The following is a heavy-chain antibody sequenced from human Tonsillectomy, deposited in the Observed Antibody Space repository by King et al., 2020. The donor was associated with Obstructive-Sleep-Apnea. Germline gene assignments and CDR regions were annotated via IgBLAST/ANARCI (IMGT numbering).Heavy chain of an antibody. CDR1: GFTFDDYA. V-gene: IGHV3-9*01. CDR3: AKDMSSGGYGPSDS. Sequence: VQLVESGGGLVPPGRSLRLSCAASGFTFDDYAIHWVRQAPGKGLEWVSGINWNSGSIGYAASVRGRFTISRDNAKNSVYLQMNSLRAEDTALYYCAKDMSSGGYGPSDSWGQGTLVTVSS. J-gene: IGHJ4*02. CDR2: INWNSGSI. D-gene: IGHD6-13*01.